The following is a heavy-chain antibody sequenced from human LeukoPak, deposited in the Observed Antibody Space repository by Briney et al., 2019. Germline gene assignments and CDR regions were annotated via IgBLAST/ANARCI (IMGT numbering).Heavy chain of an antibody. CDR2: ISSSSSYI. V-gene: IGHV3-21*01. CDR3: ARDLQYCGGDCYSGDAFDI. Sequence: GGSLRLSCAASEFTFSSYSMNWVRQAPGKGLEWVSSISSSSSYIYYADSVKGRFTISRDNAKNSLYLQMNSLRAEDTAVHYCARDLQYCGGDCYSGDAFDIWGQGTMVTVSS. J-gene: IGHJ3*02. D-gene: IGHD2-21*01. CDR1: EFTFSSYS.